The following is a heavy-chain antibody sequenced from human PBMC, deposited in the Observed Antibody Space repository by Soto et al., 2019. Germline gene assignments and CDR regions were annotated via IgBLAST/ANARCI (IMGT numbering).Heavy chain of an antibody. CDR2: IYYSGIT. J-gene: IGHJ5*02. V-gene: IGHV4-61*01. CDR1: GGSVSRGSYY. Sequence: PSETLSLTCTVSGGSVSRGSYYWSWIRQPPGKGLEWIGYIYYSGITYYNPSLKSRVTISVDTSKNQFSQKLSSVTAADTAVYYCARGATYCSSTSCYNWFDPWGQGTPVTVSS. CDR3: ARGATYCSSTSCYNWFDP. D-gene: IGHD2-2*01.